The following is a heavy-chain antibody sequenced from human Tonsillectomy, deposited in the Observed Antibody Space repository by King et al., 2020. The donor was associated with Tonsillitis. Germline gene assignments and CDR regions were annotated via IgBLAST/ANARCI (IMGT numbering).Heavy chain of an antibody. V-gene: IGHV1-24*01. J-gene: IGHJ4*02. CDR3: AIGFFGSGSYPMGGYFDY. Sequence: VQLVQSGAEVKKPGASVKVSCKVSGYTLTELSMHWVRQAPGKGLEWMGGFDPEDGETIYAQKFQGRVTMTEDTSTDTAYMELSSLRSEDTAVYYCAIGFFGSGSYPMGGYFDYWGQGTLVTVSS. D-gene: IGHD3-10*01. CDR1: GYTLTELS. CDR2: FDPEDGET.